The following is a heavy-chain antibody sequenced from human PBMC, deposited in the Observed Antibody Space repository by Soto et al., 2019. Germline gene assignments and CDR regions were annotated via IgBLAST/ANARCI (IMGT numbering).Heavy chain of an antibody. V-gene: IGHV4-34*01. J-gene: IGHJ4*02. D-gene: IGHD1-26*01. CDR1: GGSFSGYY. Sequence: SETLSLTCAVYGGSFSGYYWSWIRQPPGKGLEWIGEINHSGSTNYNPSLKSRVTISVDTSKSQFSLKLSSVTAADTAVYYCAREGVGARMFDYWGQGTLVTVSS. CDR3: AREGVGARMFDY. CDR2: INHSGST.